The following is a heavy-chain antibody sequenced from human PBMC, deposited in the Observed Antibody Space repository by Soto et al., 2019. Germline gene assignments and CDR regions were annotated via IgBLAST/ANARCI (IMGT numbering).Heavy chain of an antibody. CDR2: IYYSGTP. CDR3: ARLHCDSPNCVPLDP. Sequence: QLQLQESGPGLVKPSETLSLTCTVSGGSIRDDRYYWGWIRQPPGKGLEWIGSIYYSGTPSYNPSLKSRVTMSVDTSKKQLFLRLSSVTAADTAVYYSARLHCDSPNCVPLDPWGQGTLVIVSS. V-gene: IGHV4-39*01. J-gene: IGHJ5*02. CDR1: GGSIRDDRYY. D-gene: IGHD2-2*01.